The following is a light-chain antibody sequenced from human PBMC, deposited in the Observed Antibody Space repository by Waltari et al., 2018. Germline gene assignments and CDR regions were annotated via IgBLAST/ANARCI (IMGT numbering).Light chain of an antibody. J-gene: IGKJ1*01. CDR1: QSISTW. Sequence: TLSASVGDRVAMTCRASQSISTWLAWYQQKPGKAPKLLIYEASSLESGVPSRLSGSGSGTEFTLTISSLQPDDFATYYCQQYNSYSRTFGQGTKVEIK. CDR2: EAS. V-gene: IGKV1-5*03. CDR3: QQYNSYSRT.